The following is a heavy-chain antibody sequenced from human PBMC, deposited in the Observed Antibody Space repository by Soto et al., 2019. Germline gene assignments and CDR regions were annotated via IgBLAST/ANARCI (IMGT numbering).Heavy chain of an antibody. Sequence: LSCAXSGFTFSSYAMQWVRQAPGKGLEWVALMSYDGTNEYYADSVKGRFTISRDNSKNTLFLQINSLRAEDTAVYYCGKDLHHSSGYFFTVRLNAMDVWGQGTTVTV. J-gene: IGHJ6*01. CDR2: MSYDGTNE. CDR1: GFTFSSYA. D-gene: IGHD3-22*01. CDR3: GKDLHHSSGYFFTVRLNAMDV. V-gene: IGHV3-30*18.